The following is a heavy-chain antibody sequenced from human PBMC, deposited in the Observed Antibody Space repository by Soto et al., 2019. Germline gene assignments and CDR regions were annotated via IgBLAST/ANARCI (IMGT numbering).Heavy chain of an antibody. CDR3: AENGQPLYYYYGMDV. Sequence: GASVKVSCKASGYTFTRYGISWVRQAPGQGLEWMGWISGYNGDTKYAQKFQGRVTMTIDTSTTTTYMELRSLTSDDTAVYYCAENGQPLYYYYGMDVWGQGTTVTVSS. D-gene: IGHD2-8*01. CDR2: ISGYNGDT. J-gene: IGHJ6*02. CDR1: GYTFTRYG. V-gene: IGHV1-18*01.